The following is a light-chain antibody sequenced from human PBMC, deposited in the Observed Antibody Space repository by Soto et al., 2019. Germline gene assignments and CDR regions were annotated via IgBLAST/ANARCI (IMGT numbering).Light chain of an antibody. V-gene: IGLV2-14*01. Sequence: SVLTHPASVSGSPGQSITIFCTGSSSDFSAYHYVSWYQQHPGKAPQLMIYAVSNRLSGVSNRFSASKSGNTAPLFISGLQAEDEADYYCSSYTSDSSDVFGSGTKVTVL. CDR3: SSYTSDSSDV. J-gene: IGLJ1*01. CDR2: AVS. CDR1: SSDFSAYHY.